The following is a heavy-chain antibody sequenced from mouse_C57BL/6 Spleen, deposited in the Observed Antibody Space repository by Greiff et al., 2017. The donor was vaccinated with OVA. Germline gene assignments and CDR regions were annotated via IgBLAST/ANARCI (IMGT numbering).Heavy chain of an antibody. D-gene: IGHD1-1*01. CDR2: ISSGGSYT. V-gene: IGHV5-6*01. J-gene: IGHJ1*03. CDR1: GFTFSSYG. CDR3: ARDHYGSSYGYFDV. Sequence: EVKLMESGGDLVKPGGSLKLSCAASGFTFSSYGMSWVRQTPDKRLEWVATISSGGSYTYYPDSVKGRFTISRDNAKNTLYLQMSSLKSEDTAMYYCARDHYGSSYGYFDVWGTGTTVTVSS.